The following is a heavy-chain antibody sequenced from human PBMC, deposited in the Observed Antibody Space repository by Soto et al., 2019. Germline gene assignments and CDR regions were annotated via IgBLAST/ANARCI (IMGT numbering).Heavy chain of an antibody. D-gene: IGHD6-19*01. V-gene: IGHV3-33*01. CDR3: ARDGQGLAPYALDV. Sequence: QVQLVESGGGVAQPGRSLRLPCTVSGFTFSGHAMHWVRQAPGKGLEWVTQIWYDGSNKYYAESVKGRFTISRDNSKNTLYLQMNSLRAEDTAVYYCARDGQGLAPYALDVWGQGTSVAVSS. CDR1: GFTFSGHA. CDR2: IWYDGSNK. J-gene: IGHJ6*02.